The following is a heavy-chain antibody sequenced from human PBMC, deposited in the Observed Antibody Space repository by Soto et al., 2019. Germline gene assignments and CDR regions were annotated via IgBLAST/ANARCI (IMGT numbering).Heavy chain of an antibody. V-gene: IGHV1-46*03. CDR2: INPSGGST. CDR1: GYTFTSYY. J-gene: IGHJ3*02. CDR3: ARDIKVDLMITFGGVIVTQNAFDI. Sequence: GASVKVSCKASGYTFTSYYMHWVRQAPGQGLEWMGKINPSGGSTSYAQNFQGRVTMTRDTSTSTVYMELSSLRSEDTAVYYCARDIKVDLMITFGGVIVTQNAFDIWGQGTMVTVSS. D-gene: IGHD3-16*02.